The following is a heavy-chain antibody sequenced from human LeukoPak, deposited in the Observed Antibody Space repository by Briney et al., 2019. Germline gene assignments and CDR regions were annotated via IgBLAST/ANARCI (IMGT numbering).Heavy chain of an antibody. CDR1: GFTFDDYA. V-gene: IGHV3-9*01. D-gene: IGHD2-8*01. CDR3: AKDIAYRGYCTNGVCYNDYYYYYYGMDV. Sequence: PGRSLRLSCAASGFTFDDYAMHWVRQAPGKGLEWVSGISWNSGSIGYAGSVKGRFTISRDNAKNSLYLQMNSLRAEDTALYYCAKDIAYRGYCTNGVCYNDYYYYYYGMDVWGQGTTVTVSS. J-gene: IGHJ6*02. CDR2: ISWNSGSI.